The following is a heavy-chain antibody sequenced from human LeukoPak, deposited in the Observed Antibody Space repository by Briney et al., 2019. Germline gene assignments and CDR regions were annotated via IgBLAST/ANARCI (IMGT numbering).Heavy chain of an antibody. J-gene: IGHJ6*03. D-gene: IGHD2-15*01. V-gene: IGHV3-23*01. Sequence: GGSLRLSCAASGFTFSIYDMNWVRQAPGKGLEWVSTISTGGGSTYYADSVKGRFTISRDNSKNTLYLQMNSLRAEDTAVYYCARYCSGGSCYSGPYYYYMDVWGKGTTVTVSS. CDR1: GFTFSIYD. CDR3: ARYCSGGSCYSGPYYYYMDV. CDR2: ISTGGGST.